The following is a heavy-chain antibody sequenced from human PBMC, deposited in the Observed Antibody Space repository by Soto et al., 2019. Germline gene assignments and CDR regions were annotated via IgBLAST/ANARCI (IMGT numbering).Heavy chain of an antibody. D-gene: IGHD1-20*01. J-gene: IGHJ6*02. Sequence: KVSCKASGDTFSAFAISWVRQAPGQGLEWMGGIIPIFGTPDYAQHFPGRVTISADESTKTAYLELSSLRPEDTAVYYCARSPGITGTRASQYAMDVWGQGTTVTVSS. V-gene: IGHV1-69*01. CDR3: ARSPGITGTRASQYAMDV. CDR1: GDTFSAFA. CDR2: IIPIFGTP.